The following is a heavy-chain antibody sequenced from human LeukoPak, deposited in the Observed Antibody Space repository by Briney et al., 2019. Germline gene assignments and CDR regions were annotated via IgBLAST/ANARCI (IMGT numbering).Heavy chain of an antibody. Sequence: SESLSLICTVSGGSISIDYYWGWIRQPPGKGLEGIGSIFNTGSTHYNPSLKSRVAISVDTSKNQFSLKLSSVTAADTAVFYCARHGVPGSIVAPFDIWGQGTMVNV. CDR2: IFNTGST. CDR3: ARHGVPGSIVAPFDI. V-gene: IGHV4-38-2*02. J-gene: IGHJ3*02. D-gene: IGHD2-21*01. CDR1: GGSISIDYY.